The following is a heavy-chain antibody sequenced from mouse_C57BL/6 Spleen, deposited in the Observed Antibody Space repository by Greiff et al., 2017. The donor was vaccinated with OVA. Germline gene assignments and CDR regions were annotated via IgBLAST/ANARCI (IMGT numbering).Heavy chain of an antibody. CDR1: GYTFTDYY. D-gene: IGHD1-1*02. CDR3: ARQGSRAY. CDR2: INPNNGGT. V-gene: IGHV1-26*01. J-gene: IGHJ3*01. Sequence: EVQLQQSGPELVKPGASVKISCKASGYTFTDYYMNWVKQSHGKSLEWIGDINPNNGGTSYNQKFKGKATLTVDKSSSTAYMELRSLTSEDSGVYDCARQGSRAYWGQGTLVTVSA.